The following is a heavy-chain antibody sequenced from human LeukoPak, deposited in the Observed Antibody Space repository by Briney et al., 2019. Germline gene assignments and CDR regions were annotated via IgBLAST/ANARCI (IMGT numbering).Heavy chain of an antibody. D-gene: IGHD3-22*01. CDR2: ITSSSSYI. CDR1: GFTFSSYS. CDR3: ARRYDISGSFGY. Sequence: PGRSLRLSCAASGFTFSSYSMNWVRQAPGKGLEWVSCITSSSSYIYYADSVKGRFTISRDNDNNSLFLQMNRLRVEDTAVYYCARRYDISGSFGYWGQGTLVTVSS. V-gene: IGHV3-21*01. J-gene: IGHJ4*02.